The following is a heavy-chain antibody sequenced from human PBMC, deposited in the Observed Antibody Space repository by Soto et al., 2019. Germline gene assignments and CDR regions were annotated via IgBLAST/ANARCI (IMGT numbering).Heavy chain of an antibody. J-gene: IGHJ6*02. CDR2: IIPLFRKT. V-gene: IGHV1-69*01. CDR1: GYMFRNSA. CDR3: ARARLSNGDPNIYFFYGLDV. D-gene: IGHD3-10*01. Sequence: QVQLVQSGAEVKRPGSSVKVSCKASGYMFRNSAFTWVRQAPGQGLAWMGVIIPLFRKTDVAQKFQGRVNLTADESTSSLYMEVSSLTSEDTAVYFCARARLSNGDPNIYFFYGLDVWGQGTTITVSS.